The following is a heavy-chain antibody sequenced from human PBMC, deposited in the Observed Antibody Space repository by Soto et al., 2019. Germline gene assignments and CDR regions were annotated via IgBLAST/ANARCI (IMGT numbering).Heavy chain of an antibody. V-gene: IGHV3-48*03. CDR3: ARIGAGGWHVPFDF. D-gene: IGHD6-19*01. CDR2: ISDSGHTI. Sequence: EVRLVESGGALVQPGGSLRLSCAASGFTFSSYEMTWVRQAPGRGLEWVSYISDSGHTIHYGDSVKGRFTISRDNAKNSLHLQMNSLTVEDTAVYYCARIGAGGWHVPFDFWGQGTLVTVSS. J-gene: IGHJ4*02. CDR1: GFTFSSYE.